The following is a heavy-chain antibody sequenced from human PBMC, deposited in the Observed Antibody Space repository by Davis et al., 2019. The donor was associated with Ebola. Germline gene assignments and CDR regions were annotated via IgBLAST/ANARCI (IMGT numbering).Heavy chain of an antibody. CDR1: GGTFSSYA. CDR2: IIPIFGTA. D-gene: IGHD3-9*01. CDR3: ARGPYDILTGLSYYFDY. Sequence: SVKVSCKASGGTFSSYAISWVRQAPGQGLEWMGGIIPIFGTANYAQKFQGRVTITADESTSTAYMELSSLRSEDTAVYYCARGPYDILTGLSYYFDYWGQGTLVTVSS. V-gene: IGHV1-69*13. J-gene: IGHJ4*02.